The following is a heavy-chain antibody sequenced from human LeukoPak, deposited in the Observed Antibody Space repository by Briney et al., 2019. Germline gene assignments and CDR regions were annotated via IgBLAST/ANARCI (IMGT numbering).Heavy chain of an antibody. CDR2: ISGSGDGT. CDR1: GFTFSSFV. CDR3: ANLGANYYFDY. D-gene: IGHD4/OR15-4a*01. V-gene: IGHV3-23*01. J-gene: IGHJ4*02. Sequence: GGSLRLSCAASGFTFSSFVMSWVRQAPGKGLEWVSGISGSGDGTYYADSMRGRITISRDNAKNTLYLQMNSLRAEDTAVYYCANLGANYYFDYWAQGTLVTVSS.